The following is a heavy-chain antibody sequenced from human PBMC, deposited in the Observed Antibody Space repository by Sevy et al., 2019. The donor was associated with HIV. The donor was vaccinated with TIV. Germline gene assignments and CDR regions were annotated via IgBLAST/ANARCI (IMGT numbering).Heavy chain of an antibody. CDR1: GGSISGYY. Sequence: SETLSLTCTVSGGSISGYYWSWIRQSPGKGLEWIGYIYNVGDTRYNRSLKSRVTISMATSKIQFSLHLNSVTAADSAVYYCARRVPALAGNWFDPWGQGTLVTVSS. CDR3: ARRVPALAGNWFDP. J-gene: IGHJ5*02. V-gene: IGHV4-59*01. CDR2: IYNVGDT.